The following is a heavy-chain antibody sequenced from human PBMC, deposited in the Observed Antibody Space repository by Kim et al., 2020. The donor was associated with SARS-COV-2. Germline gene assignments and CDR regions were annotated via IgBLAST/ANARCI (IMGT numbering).Heavy chain of an antibody. J-gene: IGHJ4*02. D-gene: IGHD7-27*01. CDR1: GFTFSRSW. V-gene: IGHV3-74*01. CDR3: ARVGHLGADYWGAQLYDFDD. Sequence: GGSLRLSCAASGFTFSRSWMHWVRQAPGKGLVWVSRINSDGSSTSYADSVKGRFTISRDNAKNTLYLQMNSLRAEDTAVYYCARVGHLGADYWGAQLYDFDDWGQGALVTVSS. CDR2: INSDGSST.